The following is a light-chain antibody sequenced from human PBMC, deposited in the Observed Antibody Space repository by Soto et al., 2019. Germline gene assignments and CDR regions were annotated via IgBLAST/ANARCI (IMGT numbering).Light chain of an antibody. V-gene: IGLV2-11*01. CDR1: STDVGGYNY. CDR3: CSYAGRDTLYV. Sequence: QIALTQPRSVSRAPGQSVTISCTGTSTDVGGYNYVSWYQQHPGKVPKLMIYDVSKRPSGVPDRFSGSKSGNTASLTISGLQAEDEADYYCCSYAGRDTLYVFGSGTKVTVL. CDR2: DVS. J-gene: IGLJ1*01.